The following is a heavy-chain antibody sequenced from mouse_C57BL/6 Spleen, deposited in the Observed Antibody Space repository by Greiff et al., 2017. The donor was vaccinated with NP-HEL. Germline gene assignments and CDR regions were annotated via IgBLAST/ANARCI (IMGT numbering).Heavy chain of an antibody. CDR1: GFTFSDYY. D-gene: IGHD6-1*01. CDR3: ARAAPYYFDY. V-gene: IGHV5-16*01. J-gene: IGHJ2*01. Sequence: GKLMESEGGLVQPGSSMKLSCTASGFTFSDYYMAWVRQVPEKGLEWVANINYDGSSTYYLDSLKSRFIISRDNAKNILYLQMSSLKSEDTATYYCARAAPYYFDYWGQGTTLTVSS. CDR2: INYDGSST.